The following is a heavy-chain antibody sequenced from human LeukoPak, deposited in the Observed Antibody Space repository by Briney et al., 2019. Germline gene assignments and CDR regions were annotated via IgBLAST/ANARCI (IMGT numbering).Heavy chain of an antibody. J-gene: IGHJ5*02. V-gene: IGHV4-61*02. D-gene: IGHD3-22*01. Sequence: SETLSLTCTVSGGSISSGSYYWTWIRQPAGKGLEWIGRIYTSGSTNYNPSLKSRVTILVDTSKNQFSLRLRSVTAADTAVYYCARAAMIVVSNSGWIDPWGQGTLVTVSS. CDR1: GGSISSGSYY. CDR3: ARAAMIVVSNSGWIDP. CDR2: IYTSGST.